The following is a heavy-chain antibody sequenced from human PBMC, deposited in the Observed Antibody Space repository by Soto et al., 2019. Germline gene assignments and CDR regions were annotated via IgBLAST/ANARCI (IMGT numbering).Heavy chain of an antibody. Sequence: SVKVSCKASGVTFSSYEISWVRHSPGKGLEWMGGIIPIFGTANYAQKFQGRVTITADESTSTAYMELSSLRSEDTAVYYCAKPQINWYYYYGMDVWGQGTTVTVSS. V-gene: IGHV1-69*13. CDR1: GVTFSSYE. CDR2: IIPIFGTA. CDR3: AKPQINWYYYYGMDV. D-gene: IGHD3-16*01. J-gene: IGHJ6*02.